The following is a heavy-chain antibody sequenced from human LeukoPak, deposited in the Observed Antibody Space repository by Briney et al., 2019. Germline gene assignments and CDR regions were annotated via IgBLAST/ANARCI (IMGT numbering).Heavy chain of an antibody. D-gene: IGHD3-16*02. CDR2: ISGSGGST. Sequence: GGSLRLSCAASGFTFSSYAMSWVRQAPGKGLEWVSAISGSGGSTYYADSVKGQFTISRDNSKNTLYLQMNSLRAEDTAVYYCAKGTTFGGVIVTPYFDYWGQGTLVTVSS. J-gene: IGHJ4*02. CDR1: GFTFSSYA. CDR3: AKGTTFGGVIVTPYFDY. V-gene: IGHV3-23*01.